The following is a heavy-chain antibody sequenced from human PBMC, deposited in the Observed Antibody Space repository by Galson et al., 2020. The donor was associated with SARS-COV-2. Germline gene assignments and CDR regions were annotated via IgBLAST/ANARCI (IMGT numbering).Heavy chain of an antibody. CDR3: TRNDFWSGYYIDY. D-gene: IGHD3-3*01. CDR1: GFTFGDYA. Sequence: GGSLRLSCTASGFTFGDYAMSWFRQAPGKGLEWVGFLRSKAYGGTTEYAASVKGRFTISRDDSKSIAYLQMNSLKTEDTAVYYCTRNDFWSGYYIDYWGQGTLVTVSS. CDR2: LRSKAYGGTT. V-gene: IGHV3-49*03. J-gene: IGHJ4*02.